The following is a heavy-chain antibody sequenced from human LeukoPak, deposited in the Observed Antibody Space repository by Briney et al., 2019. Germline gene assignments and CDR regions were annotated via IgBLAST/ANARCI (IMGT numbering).Heavy chain of an antibody. D-gene: IGHD4-11*01. Sequence: GGSLRLSCAASGFTFSSYTFYWFRQAPGKGLEWVASVSVEGIGRYFPGSVEGRFAISRDDSKKSVFLQMSDLRPEDPVVYFCATVTKVDFDYWGQGTLVTVSS. V-gene: IGHV3-30*09. CDR1: GFTFSSYT. J-gene: IGHJ4*02. CDR2: VSVEGIGR. CDR3: ATVTKVDFDY.